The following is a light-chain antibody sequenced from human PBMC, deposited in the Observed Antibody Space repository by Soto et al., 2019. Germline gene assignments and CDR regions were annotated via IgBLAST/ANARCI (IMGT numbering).Light chain of an antibody. V-gene: IGLV2-14*01. J-gene: IGLJ3*02. CDR2: DVS. Sequence: QSVLTQPASVSGSPGQSITISCTGTSSDVGGYNYVSWYQQHPGKSPKLMIYDVSNRPSGVSNRFSGSKSGNTASLNISGLQAEDEADYYCSSYTSSTLVFGGGTKL. CDR1: SSDVGGYNY. CDR3: SSYTSSTLV.